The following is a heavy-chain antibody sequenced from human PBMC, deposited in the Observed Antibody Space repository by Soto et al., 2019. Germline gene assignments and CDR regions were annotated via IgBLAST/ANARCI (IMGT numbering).Heavy chain of an antibody. CDR2: IIPMSGTT. V-gene: IGHV1-69*13. J-gene: IGHJ3*01. Sequence: SAKVSVKASRDVFRSYGINRVRQAPGQGLKWMGGIIPMSGTTDYAQKFQGRVAITADESTDTVYMELRRLRSEDTAVYLCARRASRWGQGTMVTVSS. CDR1: RDVFRSYG. CDR3: ARRASR. D-gene: IGHD1-26*01.